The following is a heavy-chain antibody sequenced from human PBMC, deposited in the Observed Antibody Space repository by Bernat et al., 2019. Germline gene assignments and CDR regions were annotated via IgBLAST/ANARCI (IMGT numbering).Heavy chain of an antibody. V-gene: IGHV3-7*04. Sequence: EVQLVESGGGLVQPGGSLRLSCAASGFTFSSYWMSWFRQAPGKGLEWVANIKQDGREKYYMDTVKGRFTISRDNAKNSLYLQMNSLRAEDTAVYYCAREYCSGGSCYSSLDAFDIWGQGTMVTVSS. D-gene: IGHD2-15*01. CDR3: AREYCSGGSCYSSLDAFDI. CDR1: GFTFSSYW. J-gene: IGHJ3*02. CDR2: IKQDGREK.